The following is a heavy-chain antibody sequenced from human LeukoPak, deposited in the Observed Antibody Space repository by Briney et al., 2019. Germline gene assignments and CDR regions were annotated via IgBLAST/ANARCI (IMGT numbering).Heavy chain of an antibody. J-gene: IGHJ4*02. V-gene: IGHV3-66*04. CDR1: GFTFSSYA. CDR2: IYSGGST. CDR3: ARHSNDFWSGYYTFDY. Sequence: PGGSLRLSCAASGFTFSSYAMSWVRQAPGKGLEWVSVIYSGGSTYYADSVKGRFTISRDNSKNTLYLQMNSLRAEDTAVYYCARHSNDFWSGYYTFDYWGQGTLVTVSS. D-gene: IGHD3-3*01.